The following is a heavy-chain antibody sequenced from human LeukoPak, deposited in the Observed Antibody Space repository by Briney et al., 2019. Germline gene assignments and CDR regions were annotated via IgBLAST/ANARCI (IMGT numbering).Heavy chain of an antibody. J-gene: IGHJ6*03. CDR2: IYYSGSSYYSGST. Sequence: SETLSLTCIVSGGSISSSSYYWGWVRQPPGKGLEWIGSIYYSGSSYYSGSTYYNPSLKSRVTISVDTSKNQFSLKLSSVTAADAAVYYCATRVGVHMDVWGKGTTVTISS. V-gene: IGHV4-39*07. D-gene: IGHD1-26*01. CDR3: ATRVGVHMDV. CDR1: GGSISSSSYY.